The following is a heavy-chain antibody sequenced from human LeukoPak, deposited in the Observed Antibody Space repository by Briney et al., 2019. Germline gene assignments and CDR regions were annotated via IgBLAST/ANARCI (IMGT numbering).Heavy chain of an antibody. CDR1: GFTFSDYY. V-gene: IGHV3-11*01. CDR3: ARVSYYGSGSYLYYFDY. Sequence: PGGSLRLSCAASGFTFSDYYMNWIRQAPGKGLEWVSYISSSGSTIYYADSVKGRFTISRDNAKNSLYLQMNSLRAEDTAVYYCARVSYYGSGSYLYYFDYWGQGTLVTVSS. J-gene: IGHJ4*02. D-gene: IGHD3-10*01. CDR2: ISSSGSTI.